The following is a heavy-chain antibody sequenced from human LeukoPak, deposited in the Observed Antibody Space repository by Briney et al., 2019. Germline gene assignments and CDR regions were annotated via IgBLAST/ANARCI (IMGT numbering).Heavy chain of an antibody. D-gene: IGHD3-10*01. CDR1: GFTFRESY. J-gene: IGHJ4*02. V-gene: IGHV3-11*01. CDR3: ARTLNSGTKDH. CDR2: ISSSDNTI. Sequence: GGSLSLSCAASGFTFRESYMSWIRQAPGKGLEWLSYISSSDNTIYYADSVKGRFTISRDNAKNSLLLQMNSLTAEDTAVYYCARTLNSGTKDHWGQGTLVTVSS.